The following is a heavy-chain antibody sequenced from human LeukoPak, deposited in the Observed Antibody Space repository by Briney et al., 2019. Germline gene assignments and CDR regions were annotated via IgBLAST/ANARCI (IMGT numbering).Heavy chain of an antibody. CDR1: GGSFSGYY. CDR3: ARAGGYYDSSGHFDY. Sequence: PSETLSLTCAVYGGSFSGYYWSWIRQPPGKGLEWIGEINHSGSTNYNPSLKSRVTISVDTSKNQFSLKLSSVTAADTAVYYCARAGGYYDSSGHFDYWGQGALVTASS. D-gene: IGHD3-22*01. V-gene: IGHV4-34*01. J-gene: IGHJ4*02. CDR2: INHSGST.